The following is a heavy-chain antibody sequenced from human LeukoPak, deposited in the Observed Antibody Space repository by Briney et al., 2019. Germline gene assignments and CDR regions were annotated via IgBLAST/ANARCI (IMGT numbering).Heavy chain of an antibody. CDR2: IIPIFGTA. J-gene: IGHJ4*02. V-gene: IGHV1-69*13. CDR3: ARARIGYCSSTSCYNDMMGGGFDY. CDR1: GGTFSSYA. Sequence: SVKVSCKASGGTFSSYAISWVRQAPGQGLEWMGGIIPIFGTANYAQKCQGRVTITADESTSTAYMALSSLRSEDTAVYYCARARIGYCSSTSCYNDMMGGGFDYWGQGTLVTVSS. D-gene: IGHD2-2*02.